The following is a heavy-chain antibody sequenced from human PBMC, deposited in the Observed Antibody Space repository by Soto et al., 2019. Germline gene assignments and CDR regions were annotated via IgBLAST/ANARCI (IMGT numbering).Heavy chain of an antibody. J-gene: IGHJ4*02. CDR3: ARAAFTGSGSYYFDY. Sequence: EVQLVESGGGLVQPGGPLRLSCAASGFTFSDHYMDWVRQAPGKGLEWVGRTRNKANSYTTEYAASVKGRFTISRDDSKNSLYLQMNSLKTEDTAVYYCARAAFTGSGSYYFDYWGQGTLVTVSS. CDR1: GFTFSDHY. V-gene: IGHV3-72*01. CDR2: TRNKANSYTT. D-gene: IGHD3-10*01.